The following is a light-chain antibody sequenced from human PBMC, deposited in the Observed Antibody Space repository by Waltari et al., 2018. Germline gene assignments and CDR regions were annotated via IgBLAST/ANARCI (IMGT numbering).Light chain of an antibody. Sequence: SYVLTQPHSVSVAPGETATIPCGGNNIGRKSVHWYQQKAGQAPVLVIYVDNDRPSGIPERFSGSNSGNTATLAISGVEAGDEVDYYCQVWDGITDEWVFGGGTKLTVL. CDR3: QVWDGITDEWV. CDR1: NIGRKS. J-gene: IGLJ3*02. V-gene: IGLV3-21*02. CDR2: VDN.